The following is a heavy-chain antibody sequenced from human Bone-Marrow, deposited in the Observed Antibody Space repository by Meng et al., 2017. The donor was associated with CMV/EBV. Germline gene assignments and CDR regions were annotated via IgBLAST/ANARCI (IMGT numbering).Heavy chain of an antibody. V-gene: IGHV3-30*04. CDR1: GFTFSSYA. J-gene: IGHJ6*02. CDR3: ARGGPRIPYYGMDV. D-gene: IGHD3-16*01. CDR2: ISYDGSNK. Sequence: GESLKISCAASGFTFSSYAMHWVRQAPGKGLEWVAVISYDGSNKYYADSVKGRFTISRDNSKNTLYLQMNSLRAEDTAVYYCARGGPRIPYYGMDVWGQGTTVT.